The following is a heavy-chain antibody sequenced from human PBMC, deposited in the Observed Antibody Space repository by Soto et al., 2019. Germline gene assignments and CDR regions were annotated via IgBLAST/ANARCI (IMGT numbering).Heavy chain of an antibody. V-gene: IGHV4-61*01. CDR2: IDYSGST. D-gene: IGHD3-10*01. J-gene: IGHJ3*01. Sequence: SETLSLTCTVSGGSISSSNYYWNWIRQPPGKGLEWIGYIDYSGSTSYNPSLKSRVTISVDTSKNQFSLKLTSVTAADTAVYYCARRYGSAFDFWGQRTTVTVSS. CDR1: GGSISSSNYY. CDR3: ARRYGSAFDF.